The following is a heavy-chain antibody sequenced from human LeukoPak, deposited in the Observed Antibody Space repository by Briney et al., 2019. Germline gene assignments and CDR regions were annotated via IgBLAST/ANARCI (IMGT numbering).Heavy chain of an antibody. CDR1: DGSMRSHY. CDR2: IYYSGST. J-gene: IGHJ6*04. D-gene: IGHD3-22*01. V-gene: IGHV4-59*11. Sequence: SETLSLTCTVSDGSMRSHYWSWIRRPPGKGLEWIGYIYYSGSTNYNPALKSRVTISVDTSTNQFSLKLNSVTAADTAIYYCARYFYYDSSTYCAYMDVWGKGTTVTVSS. CDR3: ARYFYYDSSTYCAYMDV.